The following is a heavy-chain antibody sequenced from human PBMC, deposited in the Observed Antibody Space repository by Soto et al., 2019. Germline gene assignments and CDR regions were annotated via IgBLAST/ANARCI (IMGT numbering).Heavy chain of an antibody. CDR1: GYTFTSYD. CDR2: MNPNSGNT. Sequence: ASVKVSCKASGYTFTSYDINWVRQATGQGLEWMGWMNPNSGNTGYAQKFQGRVTMTRNTSISTAYMELSSLRSEDTAVYYCVRAKDIVVVPAATHYYYYYGMDVWGQGTTVTVSS. V-gene: IGHV1-8*01. D-gene: IGHD2-2*01. J-gene: IGHJ6*02. CDR3: VRAKDIVVVPAATHYYYYYGMDV.